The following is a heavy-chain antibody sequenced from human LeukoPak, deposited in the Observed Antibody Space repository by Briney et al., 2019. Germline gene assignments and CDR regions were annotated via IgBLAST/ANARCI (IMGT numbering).Heavy chain of an antibody. CDR1: GGSISSYY. Sequence: SETLSLTRTVSGGSISSYYWSWIRQPPGKGLEWIGYIYTSGSTNYNPSLKSRVTISVDTSKNQFSLKLSSVTGGDTAVYYCARLVEYSSVNWLDLWGQGTLVTVSS. J-gene: IGHJ5*02. CDR2: IYTSGST. D-gene: IGHD6-6*01. V-gene: IGHV4-4*09. CDR3: ARLVEYSSVNWLDL.